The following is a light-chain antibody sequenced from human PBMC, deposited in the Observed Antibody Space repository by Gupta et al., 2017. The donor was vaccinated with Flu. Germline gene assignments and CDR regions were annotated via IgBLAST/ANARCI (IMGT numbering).Light chain of an antibody. Sequence: SVTISCTGTSSGVSGENYISWHQQTSAHAHKLLIYEVNRRTAGVADRFSGSKAPNTASLAIAGLQAEDEADYYCSAVTDTNARVFGGGTKVTVL. J-gene: IGLJ3*02. V-gene: IGLV2-14*01. CDR2: EVN. CDR3: SAVTDTNARV. CDR1: SSGVSGENY.